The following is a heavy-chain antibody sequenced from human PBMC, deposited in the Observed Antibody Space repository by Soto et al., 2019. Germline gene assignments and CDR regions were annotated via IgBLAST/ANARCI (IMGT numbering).Heavy chain of an antibody. CDR1: GYTFTSYY. CDR3: ARRGCSSTSCLYSWFDP. J-gene: IGHJ5*02. V-gene: IGHV1-46*01. CDR2: INPSGSST. Sequence: ASVKVSCKASGYTFTSYYMHWVRQAPGQGLEWMGIINPSGSSTTYAQKFQGRVTMTRDTSTSTVYMELSSLTSDDTAVYYCARRGCSSTSCLYSWFDPWGQGTLVTVSS. D-gene: IGHD2-2*01.